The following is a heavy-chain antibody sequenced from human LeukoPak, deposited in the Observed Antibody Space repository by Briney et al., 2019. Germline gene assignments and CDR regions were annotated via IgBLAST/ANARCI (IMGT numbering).Heavy chain of an antibody. CDR3: ARGEVRENYYYFSMDV. CDR2: IYTSGSS. Sequence: TSQTLSLTCTVSGGSISSGSYYYSWIRQPAGKGLEWIGRIYTSGSSYYNPSLKSRVTISLDTSKNQFSMKLSSVTAADTAVYYCARGEVRENYYYFSMDVWGKGTTVTVSS. J-gene: IGHJ6*03. V-gene: IGHV4-61*02. CDR1: GGSISSGSYY. D-gene: IGHD1-1*01.